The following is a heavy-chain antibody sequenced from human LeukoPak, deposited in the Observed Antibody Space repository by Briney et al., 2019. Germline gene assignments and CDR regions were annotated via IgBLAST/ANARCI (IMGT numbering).Heavy chain of an antibody. J-gene: IGHJ6*03. CDR3: ARSVKYSRSQKRFYYYM. Sequence: SETLTLTCAVYGGSFSVYYWSWLRHPPGKGVEWIGEINHSGSTNYNPSLKSRVTLSLDTSKNQFSLTLSPLPPPAPPVFFLARSVKYSRSQKRFYYYM. CDR2: INHSGST. D-gene: IGHD6-6*01. CDR1: GGSFSVYY. V-gene: IGHV4-34*01.